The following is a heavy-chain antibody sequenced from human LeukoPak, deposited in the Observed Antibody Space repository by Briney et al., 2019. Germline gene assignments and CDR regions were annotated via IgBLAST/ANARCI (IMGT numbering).Heavy chain of an antibody. CDR1: GGSISSYY. CDR3: ARVSTIFGVVIMGVDY. Sequence: PSETLSLTCTVSGGSISSYYWSWIRQPAGKGLEWIGRIYTSGSTNYNPSLKSRVTMSVDTSKNQFSLKLSSVTAADTAVYYCARVSTIFGVVIMGVDYWGQGTLVTVSS. CDR2: IYTSGST. J-gene: IGHJ4*02. V-gene: IGHV4-4*07. D-gene: IGHD3-3*01.